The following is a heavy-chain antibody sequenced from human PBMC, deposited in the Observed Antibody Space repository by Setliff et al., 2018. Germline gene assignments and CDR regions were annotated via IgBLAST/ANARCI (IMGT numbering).Heavy chain of an antibody. V-gene: IGHV4-61*09. CDR1: GDSISSRTHY. CDR3: ARVSGFQYMDV. J-gene: IGHJ6*03. D-gene: IGHD3-3*01. CDR2: VYTSWST. Sequence: TLSLTCTVSGDSISSRTHYWSWIRQPAGKGLEWIGQVYTSWSTNYNPSLKSRVTISLDTSKNQSSLSLSSLTAADTAVYYCARVSGFQYMDVWGKGTTVTVSS.